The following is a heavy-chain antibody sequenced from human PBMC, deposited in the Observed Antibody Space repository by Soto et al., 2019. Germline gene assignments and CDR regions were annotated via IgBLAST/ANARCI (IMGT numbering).Heavy chain of an antibody. CDR1: GDSVSSGGYY. Sequence: PSGSLSLTCTVSGDSVSSGGYYGRWIQQHPGKGLEWIGYIYYSGSTYYNPSLKSRVTISVDTSKNQFSLKLSSVTAADTAVYYCARVPRLRGFDPWGQGTLVTVSS. CDR2: IYYSGST. J-gene: IGHJ5*02. CDR3: ARVPRLRGFDP. D-gene: IGHD3-10*01. V-gene: IGHV4-31*03.